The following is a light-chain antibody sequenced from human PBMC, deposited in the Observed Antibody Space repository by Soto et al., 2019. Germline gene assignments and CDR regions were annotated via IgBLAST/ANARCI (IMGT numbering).Light chain of an antibody. J-gene: IGKJ5*01. CDR1: QSVSSNY. CDR3: QQYGSSIT. Sequence: EIVITQSPSTLSVSPGERATLSCRASQSVSSNYLAWYQQKPGQAPRLLIYGTSSRATGIPDRFSGSGSGTDFTLTISRLEPEDFAVFYCQQYGSSITFGQGTRLEIK. V-gene: IGKV3-20*01. CDR2: GTS.